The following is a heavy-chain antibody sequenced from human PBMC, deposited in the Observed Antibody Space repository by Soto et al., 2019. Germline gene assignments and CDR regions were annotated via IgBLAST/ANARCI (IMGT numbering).Heavy chain of an antibody. J-gene: IGHJ4*02. Sequence: QVQLVQSGAEVKKPGSSVKVSCKASGGTFSSYAISWVRQAPGQGLEWMGGIIPIFGTANYTQKFQGRVTITADKSTSTAYMELSSLRSEDTAVYYCASDVEMATRSAGRRFDYWGQGTLVTVSS. CDR3: ASDVEMATRSAGRRFDY. CDR2: IIPIFGTA. V-gene: IGHV1-69*06. CDR1: GGTFSSYA. D-gene: IGHD5-12*01.